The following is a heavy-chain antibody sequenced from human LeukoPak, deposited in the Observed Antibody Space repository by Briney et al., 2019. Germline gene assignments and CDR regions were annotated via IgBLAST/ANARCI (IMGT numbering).Heavy chain of an antibody. CDR3: ARVDLTMIVPPFDY. CDR1: GYTFTSYG. Sequence: GASVTVSCKASGYTFTSYGISWVRQAPGQGFEWMGWISAYNGNTNYAQKLQGRVTMTTDTSTSTAYMELRSLRSDDTAVYYCARVDLTMIVPPFDYWGQGTLVTVSS. D-gene: IGHD3-22*01. CDR2: ISAYNGNT. V-gene: IGHV1-18*01. J-gene: IGHJ4*02.